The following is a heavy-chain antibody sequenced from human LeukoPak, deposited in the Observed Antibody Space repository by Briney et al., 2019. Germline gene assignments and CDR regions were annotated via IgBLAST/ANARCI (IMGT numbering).Heavy chain of an antibody. CDR3: ARGQYSAHDY. Sequence: QTLSLTCAISGDSVSRNSVAWNWIRQSPSRGLEWLGRTYYRSKWYNDYAVSVRSRISINPDTSKNQFSLQLNSVTPEDTAVYYCARGQYSAHDYWGQGTLVTVSS. J-gene: IGHJ4*02. V-gene: IGHV6-1*01. CDR2: TYYRSKWYN. D-gene: IGHD4-11*01. CDR1: GDSVSRNSVA.